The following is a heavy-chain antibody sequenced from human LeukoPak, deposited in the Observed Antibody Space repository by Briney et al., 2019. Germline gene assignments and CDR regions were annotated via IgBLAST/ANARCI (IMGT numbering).Heavy chain of an antibody. J-gene: IGHJ4*02. D-gene: IGHD6-6*01. CDR2: INDSGST. CDR1: GGSFSDYY. Sequence: SETLSLTCAVFGGSFSDYYWTWIRQPPGKGLEWIGEINDSGSTNYNPSLKSRVTISVETSKNQFSLKLSSVTAADTAVYYCARPQGGIPARHFDYWGQGTLVTVSS. V-gene: IGHV4-34*01. CDR3: ARPQGGIPARHFDY.